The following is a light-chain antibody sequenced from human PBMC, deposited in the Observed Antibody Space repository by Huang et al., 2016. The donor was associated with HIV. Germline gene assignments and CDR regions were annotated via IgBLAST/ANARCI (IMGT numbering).Light chain of an antibody. CDR3: QQFGSSPPYS. J-gene: IGKJ2*03. V-gene: IGKV3-20*01. CDR2: GAS. Sequence: EIVLTQSPDTLSLSPGERATVSCRASQSVTRNYLAWYLQRPGQAPKLLIYGASTRATGIPDRFSGSGSGTDFTLTISRLAPEDFAVYYCQQFGSSPPYSFGQGTKLEIK. CDR1: QSVTRNY.